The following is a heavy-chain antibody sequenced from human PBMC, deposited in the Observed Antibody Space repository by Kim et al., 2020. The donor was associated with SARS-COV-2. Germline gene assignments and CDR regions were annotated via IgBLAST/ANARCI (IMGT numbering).Heavy chain of an antibody. CDR1: GFTFSSYA. V-gene: IGHV3-30-3*01. Sequence: GGSLRLSCAASGFTFSSYAMHWVRQAPGKGLEWVAVISYDGSNKYYADSVKGRFTISRDNSKNTLYLQMNSLRAEDTAVYYCARTYSGSYYGHLQHWGQGTLVTVSS. J-gene: IGHJ1*01. CDR3: ARTYSGSYYGHLQH. CDR2: ISYDGSNK. D-gene: IGHD1-26*01.